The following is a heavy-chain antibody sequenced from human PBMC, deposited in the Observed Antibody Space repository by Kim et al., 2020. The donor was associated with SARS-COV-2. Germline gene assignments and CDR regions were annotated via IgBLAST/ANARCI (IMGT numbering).Heavy chain of an antibody. D-gene: IGHD2-21*01. CDR1: GYTFSDNA. CDR3: ARLLWGVPVSVGRVYFDP. Sequence: ASVKVSCKASGYTFSDNAVTWVRQAPGQGLEWMGWINTITGDPTYAQGFSGRFVFSLDTSVTTAYLEINSLKSEDTAVYYCARLLWGVPVSVGRVYFDPWGQGTLVTVSS. V-gene: IGHV7-4-1*02. J-gene: IGHJ5*02. CDR2: INTITGDP.